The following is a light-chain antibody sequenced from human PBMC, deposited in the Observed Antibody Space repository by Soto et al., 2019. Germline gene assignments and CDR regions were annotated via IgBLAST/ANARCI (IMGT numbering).Light chain of an antibody. CDR1: QSVGGY. CDR3: HHRSNWPPLT. Sequence: EIVLTQSPATLSLSPGERATLSCRASQSVGGYLDWYQQKPGQAPRLLIYDASNRASGIPARFSGSGSGTDFTLTISSLEPEDRAVYYCHHRSNWPPLTFGGGTKVEIK. J-gene: IGKJ4*01. V-gene: IGKV3-11*01. CDR2: DAS.